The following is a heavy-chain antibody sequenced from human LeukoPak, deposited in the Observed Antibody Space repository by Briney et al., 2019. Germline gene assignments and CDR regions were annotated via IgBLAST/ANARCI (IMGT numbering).Heavy chain of an antibody. CDR3: ARGRSRIDY. CDR1: GGSFSGYY. V-gene: IGHV4-34*01. J-gene: IGHJ4*02. Sequence: SETLSLTCAVYGGSFSGYYWSWIRQPPGKGLEWIGEINHSGSTNYNPSLKSRVTISVDTSKNQFSLKLSSVTAADTAVYYCARGRSRIDYWGQGTLVTVSS. CDR2: INHSGST.